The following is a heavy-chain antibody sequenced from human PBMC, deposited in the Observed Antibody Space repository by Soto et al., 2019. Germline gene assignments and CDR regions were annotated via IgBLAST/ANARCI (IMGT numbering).Heavy chain of an antibody. D-gene: IGHD6-19*01. Sequence: QVQLVQSGAEVKKPGASVKVSCKASGYTFTSYGISWVRQAPGQGLEWMGWISAYNGNTNYAQKLQGRVTMTTDTSTSTAYMELRSPRSDDTAVYYCARDGSGWYSDYYYGMDVWGQGTTVTVSS. CDR2: ISAYNGNT. CDR1: GYTFTSYG. J-gene: IGHJ6*02. V-gene: IGHV1-18*01. CDR3: ARDGSGWYSDYYYGMDV.